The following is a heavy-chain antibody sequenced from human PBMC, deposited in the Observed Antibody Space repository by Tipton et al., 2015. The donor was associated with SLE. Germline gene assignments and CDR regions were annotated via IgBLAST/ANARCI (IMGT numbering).Heavy chain of an antibody. CDR2: IKPDGTEK. J-gene: IGHJ6*02. Sequence: SLRLSCVASGFSFSSYWMSWVRQVPGKGLEWVANIKPDGTEKYYLDSVKGRFTISRDNANNSLYLQMNSLRAEDTALYYCAKGSTLNYYFHMDVWGQGTTVTVS. CDR1: GFSFSSYW. V-gene: IGHV3-7*03. D-gene: IGHD3/OR15-3a*01. CDR3: AKGSTLNYYFHMDV.